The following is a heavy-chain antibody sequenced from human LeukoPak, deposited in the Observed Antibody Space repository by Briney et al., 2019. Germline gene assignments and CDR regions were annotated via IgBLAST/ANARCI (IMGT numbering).Heavy chain of an antibody. CDR3: ASRSYFWGGYRHNGEAFDI. Sequence: HGESLKISCKGSGYSFTSYWIGWVRQMPGKGLEWMGIIYPGDSDTRYSPSFQGQVTISADKSISTAYLQWSSLKASDTAMYYCASRSYFWGGYRHNGEAFDIGGQGKMGTVS. V-gene: IGHV5-51*01. CDR2: IYPGDSDT. J-gene: IGHJ3*02. CDR1: GYSFTSYW. D-gene: IGHD3-16*02.